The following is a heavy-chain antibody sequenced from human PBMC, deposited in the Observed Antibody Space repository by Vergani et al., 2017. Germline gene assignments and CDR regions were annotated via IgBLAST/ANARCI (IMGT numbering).Heavy chain of an antibody. D-gene: IGHD3-3*01. J-gene: IGHJ4*02. V-gene: IGHV1-2*02. CDR3: ARDRPENYDFWSGYYTGPFDY. CDR2: INPNSGGT. Sequence: QVQLVQSGAEVKKPGASVKVSCKASGYTFTGYYMHWVRQAPGQGLEWMGWINPNSGGTNYAQKFQGRVTMTRDTAISTAYMELSMLRSDDTAVYYCARDRPENYDFWSGYYTGPFDYWGQGTLVTVSS. CDR1: GYTFTGYY.